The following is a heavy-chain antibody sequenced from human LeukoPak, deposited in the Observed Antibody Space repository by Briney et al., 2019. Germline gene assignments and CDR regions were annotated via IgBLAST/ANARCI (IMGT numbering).Heavy chain of an antibody. CDR2: ISGSGGST. J-gene: IGHJ4*02. Sequence: GGSLRLSCAASGFTFSGYAMSWVRQAPGKGLEWVSAISGSGGSTYYADSVKGRFTISRDNSTNTLYLQMNSLRAEDTAVYYCAKDSGDPPFDYWGQGTLVTVSS. D-gene: IGHD4-17*01. V-gene: IGHV3-23*01. CDR3: AKDSGDPPFDY. CDR1: GFTFSGYA.